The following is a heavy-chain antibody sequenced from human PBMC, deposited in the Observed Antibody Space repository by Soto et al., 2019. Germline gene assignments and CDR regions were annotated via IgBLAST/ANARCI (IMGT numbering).Heavy chain of an antibody. CDR1: GGSISSYY. V-gene: IGHV4-59*08. D-gene: IGHD3-16*01. CDR2: FYYSGST. Sequence: SETLSLTCTVSGGSISSYYWSWIRQPPGKGLEWIGYFYYSGSTNYNPSLKSRVTISVDTSKNQFSLKLSSVTAADTAVYYCARRWGTTFDYWGQGTLVTVSS. J-gene: IGHJ4*02. CDR3: ARRWGTTFDY.